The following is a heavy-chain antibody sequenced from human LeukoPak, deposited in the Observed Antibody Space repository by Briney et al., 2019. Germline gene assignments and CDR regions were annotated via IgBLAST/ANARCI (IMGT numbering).Heavy chain of an antibody. V-gene: IGHV3-23*01. Sequence: PGGSLRLSCAASGFTFSSYAMSWVRQAPGKGLEWVSAISGSGGSTYYADSVEGRFTISRDNSKNTLYLQMNSLRAEDTAVYYCAKVGARGAIISGLNYWGQGTLVTVSS. J-gene: IGHJ4*02. D-gene: IGHD3-10*01. CDR3: AKVGARGAIISGLNY. CDR2: ISGSGGST. CDR1: GFTFSSYA.